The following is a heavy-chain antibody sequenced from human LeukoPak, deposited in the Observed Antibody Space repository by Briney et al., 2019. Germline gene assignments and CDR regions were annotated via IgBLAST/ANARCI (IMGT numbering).Heavy chain of an antibody. V-gene: IGHV3-43D*03. CDR1: GFTFDDYA. CDR3: AKVGGSGWSTYYMDV. CDR2: ISWDGGST. J-gene: IGHJ6*03. D-gene: IGHD6-19*01. Sequence: GGSLRLSCAASGFTFDDYAMHWVRQAPGKGLEWVSLISWDGGSTYYADSVKGRFTISRDNSKNSLYLQMNSLRAEYTALYYCAKVGGSGWSTYYMDVWGKGTTVTVSS.